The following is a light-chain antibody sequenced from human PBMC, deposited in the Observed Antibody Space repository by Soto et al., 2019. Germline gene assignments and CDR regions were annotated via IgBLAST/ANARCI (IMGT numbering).Light chain of an antibody. J-gene: IGKJ5*01. V-gene: IGKV3-20*01. CDR1: QSVSSSY. CDR2: GAS. Sequence: EIVLTQSPGTLSLSPGERATLSCRASQSVSSSYLAWYQQKPGQAPRLLIYGASSRATGIPGRFSGSGSGTDFTLTISRLEPEDFAVYYCQQYNNWPPTFGQGTRLEIK. CDR3: QQYNNWPPT.